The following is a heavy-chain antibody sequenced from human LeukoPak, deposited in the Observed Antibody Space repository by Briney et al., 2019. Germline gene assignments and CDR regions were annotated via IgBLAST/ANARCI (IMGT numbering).Heavy chain of an antibody. V-gene: IGHV3-64*01. Sequence: GGSLRPSCAASGFTFSNYAMHWVRQAPGKGLEYVSAISSDGGSTYYANSVKGRFTISRDNSKNTLYLQMGSLRAGDMAVYYCARAQTSGWLYYWGQGTLVTVSS. CDR1: GFTFSNYA. J-gene: IGHJ4*02. D-gene: IGHD6-19*01. CDR3: ARAQTSGWLYY. CDR2: ISSDGGST.